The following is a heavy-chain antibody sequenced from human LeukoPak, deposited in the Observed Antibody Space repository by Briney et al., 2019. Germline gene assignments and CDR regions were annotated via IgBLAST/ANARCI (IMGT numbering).Heavy chain of an antibody. Sequence: SETLSLTCAVFGGSFSGYYWSWIRQSPGKGLEWIGDINHGGSTNYSPSLKSRVSVASDTFKKQFSLRLTSVTAADTVVYFCARGRVTTVTSYIDYWGQGTLVTVSS. CDR2: INHGGST. CDR3: ARGRVTTVTSYIDY. V-gene: IGHV4-34*01. CDR1: GGSFSGYY. J-gene: IGHJ4*02. D-gene: IGHD4-17*01.